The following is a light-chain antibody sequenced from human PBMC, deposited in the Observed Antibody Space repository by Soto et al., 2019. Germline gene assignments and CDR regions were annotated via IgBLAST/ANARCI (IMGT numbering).Light chain of an antibody. CDR1: QSIDRW. V-gene: IGKV1-5*03. CDR2: TAS. Sequence: DIQMTPSPSTLSASVGDRVTISCRASQSIDRWLAWYQQMPGKAPHLLIYTASSLAGGVPSRFSGSGSETEFTLTISSLQPDDFATYYCQQYKAYPYTFAQGTKVDIK. J-gene: IGKJ1*01. CDR3: QQYKAYPYT.